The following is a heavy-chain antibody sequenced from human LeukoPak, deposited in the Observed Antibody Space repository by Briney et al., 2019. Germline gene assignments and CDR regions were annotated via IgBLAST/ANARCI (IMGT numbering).Heavy chain of an antibody. D-gene: IGHD6-13*01. V-gene: IGHV1-2*02. CDR3: AREGIAAAGTYYYYMDV. J-gene: IGHJ6*03. CDR1: GYTFTGYH. Sequence: ASVKVSCKASGYTFTGYHMHWVRQAPGQGLEWMGWINPNSGGTNYAQKFQGRVTMTRDTSISTAYMELSRLRSDDTAVYYCAREGIAAAGTYYYYMDVWGKGTTVTVSS. CDR2: INPNSGGT.